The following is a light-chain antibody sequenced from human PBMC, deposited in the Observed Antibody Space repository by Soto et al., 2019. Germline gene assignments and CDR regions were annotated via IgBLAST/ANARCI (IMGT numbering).Light chain of an antibody. CDR1: SSDVGGYNY. V-gene: IGLV2-11*01. CDR3: CSSAGTYTSV. CDR2: DVS. J-gene: IGLJ3*02. Sequence: QYVLTQPRSVSGSPGQSVTISCTGTSSDVGGYNYVSWYQQHPGKAPKLMISDVSKRPSGVPDRFSGSKSGNTASLTISGLQAEDEADYYCCSSAGTYTSVFGGGTKLTVL.